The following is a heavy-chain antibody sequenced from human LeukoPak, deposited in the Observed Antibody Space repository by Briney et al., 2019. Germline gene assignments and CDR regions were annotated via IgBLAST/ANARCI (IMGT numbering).Heavy chain of an antibody. CDR1: GFTFSSYN. Sequence: GGSLRLSCAASGFTFSSYNMNWVRQAPGKGLEWVSSISSSGSYIYYADSVKGRFTISRDNAKNSLYLQMNSLRAEDTAVYYCARRESYGSGSYSFDYWGQGTLVTVSS. CDR3: ARRESYGSGSYSFDY. V-gene: IGHV3-21*01. CDR2: ISSSGSYI. D-gene: IGHD3-10*01. J-gene: IGHJ4*02.